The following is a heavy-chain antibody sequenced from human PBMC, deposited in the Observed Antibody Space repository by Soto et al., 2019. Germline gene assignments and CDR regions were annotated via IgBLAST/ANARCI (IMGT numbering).Heavy chain of an antibody. V-gene: IGHV3-30*18. Sequence: QVQLVESGGGVVQPGRSLRLSCAASGCTFSSYGMHWVRQAPGKGLEWVAVISYDGSNKYYADSVKGRFTISRDNSKNTLYLQMNSLRAEYTAVYYCAKERRTYYYDSSGPEGFDYWGQGTLVTVSS. CDR3: AKERRTYYYDSSGPEGFDY. J-gene: IGHJ4*02. CDR1: GCTFSSYG. CDR2: ISYDGSNK. D-gene: IGHD3-22*01.